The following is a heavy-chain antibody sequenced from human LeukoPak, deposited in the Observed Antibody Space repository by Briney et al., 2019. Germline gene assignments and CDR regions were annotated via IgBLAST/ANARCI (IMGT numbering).Heavy chain of an antibody. Sequence: ASVKVSCKVSGYTLTELSMHWVRQAPGKGLEWMGRFDPEDGETIYAQKFQGRVTMTRDTSISTAYMELSRLRSDDTAVYYCARAADCSGGSCYSRIDPPIFDYWGQGTLVTVSS. J-gene: IGHJ4*02. V-gene: IGHV1-24*01. CDR3: ARAADCSGGSCYSRIDPPIFDY. D-gene: IGHD2-15*01. CDR2: FDPEDGET. CDR1: GYTLTELS.